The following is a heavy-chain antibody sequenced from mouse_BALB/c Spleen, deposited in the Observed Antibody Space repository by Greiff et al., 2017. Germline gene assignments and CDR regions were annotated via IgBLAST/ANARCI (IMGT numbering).Heavy chain of an antibody. J-gene: IGHJ2*01. CDR3: ARGYYGVDY. CDR2: IYPGNVNT. D-gene: IGHD1-2*01. CDR1: GYTFTSYY. Sequence: VKLQESGPELVKPGASVRISCKASGYTFTSYYIHWVKQRPGQGLEWIGWIYPGNVNTKYNEKFKGKATLTADKSSSTAYMQLSSLTSEDSAVYFCARGYYGVDYWGQGTTLTVSS. V-gene: IGHV1S56*01.